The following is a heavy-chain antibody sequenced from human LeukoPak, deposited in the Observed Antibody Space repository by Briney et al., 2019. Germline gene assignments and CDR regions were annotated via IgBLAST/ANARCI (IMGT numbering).Heavy chain of an antibody. V-gene: IGHV4-34*01. J-gene: IGHJ3*02. Sequence: SETLSLTCAVYGGSFTGYYWSWIRQPPGKGLEWIGEINHSGSTNYNPSLKSRVTISVDTSKNQFSLKLSSVTAADTAVYYRARHVWYPQDAFDIWGQGTMVTVSS. CDR1: GGSFTGYY. CDR3: ARHVWYPQDAFDI. D-gene: IGHD6-13*01. CDR2: INHSGST.